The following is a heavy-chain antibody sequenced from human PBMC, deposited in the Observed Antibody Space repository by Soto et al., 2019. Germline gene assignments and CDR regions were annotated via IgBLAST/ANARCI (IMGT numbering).Heavy chain of an antibody. CDR1: GGTFSSYA. V-gene: IGHV1-69*01. J-gene: IGHJ4*02. Sequence: QVQLVQSGAEVKKPGSSVKVSCKASGGTFSSYAISWVRQAPGQGLEWMGGIIAIFGTANYAQKFKGRDTSTADEYTSTAYMEMSSLRSEDTAVYYCARDKWDSSSYWDYGGQGALITASS. CDR2: IIAIFGTA. D-gene: IGHD3-22*01. CDR3: ARDKWDSSSYWDY.